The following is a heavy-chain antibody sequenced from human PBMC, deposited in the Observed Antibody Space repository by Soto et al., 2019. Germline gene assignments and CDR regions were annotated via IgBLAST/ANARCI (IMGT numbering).Heavy chain of an antibody. CDR2: IKQDGSEK. CDR3: ARRPYGDYGDYFDY. V-gene: IGHV3-7*01. Sequence: GGSLRLSCAASGFAFSTYSINWIRQPPGKGLEWVANIKQDGSEKYYVDSVRGRFSISRDNAKNSLFLQMNSLRAEDTAVYYCARRPYGDYGDYFDYWGQGTLVTVSS. CDR1: GFAFSTYS. J-gene: IGHJ4*02. D-gene: IGHD4-17*01.